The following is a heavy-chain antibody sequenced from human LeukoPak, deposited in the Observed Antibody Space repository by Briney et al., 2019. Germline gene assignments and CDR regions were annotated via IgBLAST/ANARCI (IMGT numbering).Heavy chain of an antibody. J-gene: IGHJ4*02. D-gene: IGHD3-9*01. Sequence: GASVKVSCKASGGTFSSYAISWVRQVPGQGLEWMGRIIPILGTANYAQKFQGRVTITADKSTSTAYMELSSLRAEDTAVYYCAKERSRYYDILTGYPKGGYWGQGTLVTVSS. CDR2: IIPILGTA. V-gene: IGHV1-69*04. CDR1: GGTFSSYA. CDR3: AKERSRYYDILTGYPKGGY.